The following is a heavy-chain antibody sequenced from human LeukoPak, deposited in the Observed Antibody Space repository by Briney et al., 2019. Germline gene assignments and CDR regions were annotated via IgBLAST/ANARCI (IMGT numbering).Heavy chain of an antibody. D-gene: IGHD6-19*01. Sequence: SETLSLTCTVSDYSISSGFYWGWIRQPPGKGLEWIVNIFHSGSTYYNPSLKSRVTISVDTSKNQFSLKLTSVTAADTAVYYCARQAVAGGHFDYWGLGTLVTVSS. CDR2: IFHSGST. CDR3: ARQAVAGGHFDY. CDR1: DYSISSGFY. V-gene: IGHV4-38-2*02. J-gene: IGHJ4*02.